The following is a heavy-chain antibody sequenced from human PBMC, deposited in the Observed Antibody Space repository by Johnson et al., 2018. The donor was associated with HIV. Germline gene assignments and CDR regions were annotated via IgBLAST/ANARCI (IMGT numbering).Heavy chain of an antibody. CDR2: INWNGVST. D-gene: IGHD3-3*01. V-gene: IGHV3-20*04. Sequence: EVQLVESGGGVVRPGGSLRLSCVASGFTFDDYGMSWVRQAPGKGLEWVSGINWNGVSTGYADSVKGRFPISRDNAKRSLYLQVNSLRAEDTAVYYCARAYGGEIFGVVTYAFDIGGQGTMVTVSS. CDR1: GFTFDDYG. CDR3: ARAYGGEIFGVVTYAFDI. J-gene: IGHJ3*02.